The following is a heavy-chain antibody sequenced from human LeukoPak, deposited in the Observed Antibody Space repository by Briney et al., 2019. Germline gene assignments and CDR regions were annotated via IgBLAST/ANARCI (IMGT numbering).Heavy chain of an antibody. CDR2: IFYSGST. V-gene: IGHV4-39*07. J-gene: IGHJ6*03. Sequence: SSETLSLTCIVSGGSISSSSYYWGWIRQPPGKGLEWIGSIFYSGSTYYNPSLKSRVTISVDTSKNQFSLKLRSVTAADTAVYYCARVASILTVKVERNYYYYYMDVWGKGTTVTVSS. CDR3: ARVASILTVKVERNYYYYYMDV. D-gene: IGHD4-17*01. CDR1: GGSISSSSYY.